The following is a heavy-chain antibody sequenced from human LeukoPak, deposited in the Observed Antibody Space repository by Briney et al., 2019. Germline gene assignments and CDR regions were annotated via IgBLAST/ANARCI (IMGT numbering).Heavy chain of an antibody. J-gene: IGHJ4*02. D-gene: IGHD6-19*01. CDR3: ARDVSSGWYVAYYFDY. CDR1: GYTFTSYG. CDR2: ISAYNGNT. Sequence: ASVKVSCKASGYTFTSYGISWVRQAPGQGLEWMGWISAYNGNTNYAQKLQGRVTMTTDTSTSTAYMELRSLRSDDTAVYYCARDVSSGWYVAYYFDYWGQGTLITVSS. V-gene: IGHV1-18*01.